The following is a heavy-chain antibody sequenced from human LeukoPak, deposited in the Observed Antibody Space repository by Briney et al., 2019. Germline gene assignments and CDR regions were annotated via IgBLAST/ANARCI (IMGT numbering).Heavy chain of an antibody. J-gene: IGHJ4*02. Sequence: GRSLSPSCAASGSTFSSYAMSCARQPPGKGREWVSSISGNGGSTYYADSVKGRFTISRDNSTNTLYLQMNSLRAEDTAVYYCAKGDRIAAPSYWGEGTLVTVSS. CDR1: GSTFSSYA. V-gene: IGHV3-23*01. CDR3: AKGDRIAAPSY. CDR2: ISGNGGST. D-gene: IGHD6-13*01.